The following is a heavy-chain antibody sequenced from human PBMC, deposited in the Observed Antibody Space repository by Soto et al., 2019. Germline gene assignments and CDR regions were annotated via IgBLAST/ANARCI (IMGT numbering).Heavy chain of an antibody. CDR2: TYYRSKWYN. CDR1: GDSVSSNSAA. V-gene: IGHV6-1*01. D-gene: IGHD3-3*01. CDR3: ARETYYDFWSGYYPYYYYGMDV. J-gene: IGHJ6*02. Sequence: SPTLSLTCAISGDSVSSNSAAWNWIRQSPSRGLEWLGRTYYRSKWYNDYAVSVKSRITINPDTSKNQFSLQLNSVTPEDTAVYYCARETYYDFWSGYYPYYYYGMDVWGQGTTVT.